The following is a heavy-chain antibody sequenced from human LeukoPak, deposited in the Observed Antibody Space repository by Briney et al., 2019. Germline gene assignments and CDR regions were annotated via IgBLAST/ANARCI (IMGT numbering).Heavy chain of an antibody. CDR2: IHTSGST. J-gene: IGHJ4*02. CDR1: GVSISSYY. Sequence: SETLSLTCTVSGVSISSYYWSWIRQPAGKGLEWIGRIHTSGSTNYNPSLKSRVTMSVDTSKNQFSLKLSSVTAADTAVYYCARDVHYYDSSGYHLFDYWGQGTLVTVSS. V-gene: IGHV4-4*07. D-gene: IGHD3-22*01. CDR3: ARDVHYYDSSGYHLFDY.